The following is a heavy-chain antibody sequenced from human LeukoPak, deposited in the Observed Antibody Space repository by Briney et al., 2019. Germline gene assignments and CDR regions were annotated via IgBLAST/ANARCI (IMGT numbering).Heavy chain of an antibody. CDR1: GYTFTGYY. D-gene: IGHD1-26*01. Sequence: ASVKVSCKASGYTFTGYYMHWVRQAPGQGLEWMGWINPNSGGTNFAQKFQGRVTMTRDTSISTAYMDLSRLRSDDTAVYYCAGDDGSRSNYFDYWGQGTLVTVSS. V-gene: IGHV1-2*02. J-gene: IGHJ4*02. CDR3: AGDDGSRSNYFDY. CDR2: INPNSGGT.